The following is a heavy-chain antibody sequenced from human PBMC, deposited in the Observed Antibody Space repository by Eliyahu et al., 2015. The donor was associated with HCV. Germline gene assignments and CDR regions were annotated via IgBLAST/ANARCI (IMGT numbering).Heavy chain of an antibody. J-gene: IGHJ5*02. V-gene: IGHV4-59*01. CDR1: GXXITTYY. CDR2: IHYSGSS. CDR3: ASGGGGIAVTGTGGWFDP. Sequence: QVQLQESGPGLVXPSEXLSLTCTVXGXXITTYYWSXIRQPPGKGLEWIGYIHYSGSSNYNPXLKSRVTISVDTSKNQFSLNLTSVTAADTAMYYCASGGGGIAVTGTGGWFDPWGQGTLVTVSS. D-gene: IGHD6-19*01.